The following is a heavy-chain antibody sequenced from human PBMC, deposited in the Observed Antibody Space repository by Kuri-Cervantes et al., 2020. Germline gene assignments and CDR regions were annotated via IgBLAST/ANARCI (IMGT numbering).Heavy chain of an antibody. J-gene: IGHJ4*02. V-gene: IGHV3-48*02. Sequence: GGSLRLSCAASGFTFSSYSMNWVRQAPGKGLEWVSYISSSSSTIYYADSVKGRFTISRDNVKNSLYLQMNSLRDEDTAVYYCARGLWVAAAGTFFDYWGQGTLVTVSS. CDR1: GFTFSSYS. D-gene: IGHD6-13*01. CDR3: ARGLWVAAAGTFFDY. CDR2: ISSSSSTI.